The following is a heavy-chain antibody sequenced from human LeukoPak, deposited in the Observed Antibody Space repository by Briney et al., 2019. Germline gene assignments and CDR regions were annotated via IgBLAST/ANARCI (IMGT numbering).Heavy chain of an antibody. V-gene: IGHV3-48*03. CDR2: ISSSGSTI. CDR3: AKQRGYYDSNFQH. J-gene: IGHJ1*01. Sequence: GGSLRLSCAASGFTFSSYGMNWVRQAPGKGLEWVSYISSSGSTIYYADSVKGRFTISRDNAKNSLYLQMNSLRAEDTAVYYCAKQRGYYDSNFQHGGQGTLVTVSS. D-gene: IGHD3-22*01. CDR1: GFTFSSYG.